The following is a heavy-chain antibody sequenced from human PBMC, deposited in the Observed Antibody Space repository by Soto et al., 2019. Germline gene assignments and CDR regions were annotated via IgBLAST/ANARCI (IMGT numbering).Heavy chain of an antibody. CDR1: GFTFSNYG. V-gene: IGHV3-30*18. CDR3: AKDPKCCTIGSHFLDNWFDP. D-gene: IGHD2-8*01. J-gene: IGHJ5*02. CDR2: ISYDGSHE. Sequence: GGSLRLSCAASGFTFSNYGMHWVRQTPGKGLEWVAVISYDGSHEFYTDSVKGRFTISRDNSKNTLYLQMNSLKTEDPAMYYCAKDPKCCTIGSHFLDNWFDPWGQGTPVTVSS.